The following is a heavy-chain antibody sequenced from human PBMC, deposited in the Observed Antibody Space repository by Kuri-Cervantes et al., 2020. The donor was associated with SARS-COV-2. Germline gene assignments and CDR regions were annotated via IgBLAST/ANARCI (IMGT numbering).Heavy chain of an antibody. CDR3: ARDLFGGGGYYYGMDV. D-gene: IGHD4-23*01. Sequence: GGSLRLSCAASGFTFSDYYMSWIRQAPGKGLEWVSYISSSGSTIYYADSVKGRFTISRDNSKNTLYLQMNSLRAEDTAVYYCARDLFGGGGYYYGMDVWGQGTTVTVSS. CDR2: ISSSGSTI. CDR1: GFTFSDYY. J-gene: IGHJ6*02. V-gene: IGHV3-11*04.